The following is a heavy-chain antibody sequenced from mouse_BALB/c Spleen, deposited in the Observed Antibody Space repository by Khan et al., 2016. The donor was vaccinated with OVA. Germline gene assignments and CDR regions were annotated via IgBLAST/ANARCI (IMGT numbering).Heavy chain of an antibody. V-gene: IGHV3-2*02. CDR3: ARSLYYSYGYALDC. CDR2: ISSTGST. Sequence: EVQLQESGPGLVKPSQSLSLTCTVTGYSITSDYAWNWIRQFPGNKLEWMGYISSTGSTSYNPSLKSRISITRDTSKNQFFLQLKSVTTEDTATYYGARSLYYSYGYALDCWGRGTSVTVSS. J-gene: IGHJ4*01. CDR1: GYSITSDYA. D-gene: IGHD2-14*01.